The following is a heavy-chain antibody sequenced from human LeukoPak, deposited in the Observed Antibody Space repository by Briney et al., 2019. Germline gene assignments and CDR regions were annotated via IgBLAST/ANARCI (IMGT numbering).Heavy chain of an antibody. Sequence: ASVKVSCKASGYTFTSYYMHWVRQAPGQGLEWMGIINPSGGSTSYAQKFQGRVTMTRDTSTSTVYMELSSLRSEDTAVYYCARENRGVIITAANYFDYGGQGTLVTVSS. V-gene: IGHV1-46*01. D-gene: IGHD3-10*01. CDR2: INPSGGST. CDR1: GYTFTSYY. CDR3: ARENRGVIITAANYFDY. J-gene: IGHJ4*02.